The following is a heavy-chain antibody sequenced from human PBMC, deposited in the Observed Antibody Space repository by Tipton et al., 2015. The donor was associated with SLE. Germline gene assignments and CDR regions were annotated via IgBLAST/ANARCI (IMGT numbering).Heavy chain of an antibody. J-gene: IGHJ4*02. V-gene: IGHV3-21*01. Sequence: GSLRLSCAASGFSFSSYSMNWVRQAPGKGLEWVSFISSGSSYIYYPDSMKGRFTISRDNAKNSLYLQMNSLRAEDTAVYYCARGDSSAYYSTPDYFDYWGQGTLATVSS. CDR1: GFSFSSYS. D-gene: IGHD3-22*01. CDR2: ISSGSSYI. CDR3: ARGDSSAYYSTPDYFDY.